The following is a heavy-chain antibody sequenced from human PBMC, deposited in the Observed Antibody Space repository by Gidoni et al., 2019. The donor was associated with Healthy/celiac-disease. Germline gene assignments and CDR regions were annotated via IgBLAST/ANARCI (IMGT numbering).Heavy chain of an antibody. CDR2: ISSSSSYI. V-gene: IGHV3-21*01. J-gene: IGHJ4*02. D-gene: IGHD1-26*01. Sequence: EVQLVESGGGLVKPGGSLRLSCAASGFTFSSYSMNWVRQAPGKGLEWVSSISSSSSYIYYADSVKGRFTISRDNAKNSLYLQMNSLRAEDTAVYYCARDPTSGPQSSYFDYWGQGTLVTVSS. CDR3: ARDPTSGPQSSYFDY. CDR1: GFTFSSYS.